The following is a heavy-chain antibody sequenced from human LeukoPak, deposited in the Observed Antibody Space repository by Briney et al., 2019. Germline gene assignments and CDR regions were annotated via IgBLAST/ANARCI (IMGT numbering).Heavy chain of an antibody. CDR1: DDSISRDF. CDR2: IRYSGRT. J-gene: IGHJ4*02. Sequence: SETLSLTCTASDDSISRDFWTRIRQPPGKGLEWIGYIRYSGRTEYNPSLKSRVTISIQTSKNQFSLKLTSVTAADTAIYYCARLPDVSGWPLDYWGQGILVTVSS. V-gene: IGHV4-59*01. CDR3: ARLPDVSGWPLDY. D-gene: IGHD6-19*01.